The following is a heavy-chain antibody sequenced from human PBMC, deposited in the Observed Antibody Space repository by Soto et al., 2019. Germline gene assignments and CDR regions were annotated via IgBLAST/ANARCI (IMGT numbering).Heavy chain of an antibody. CDR3: ARSSRSYFDY. Sequence: SETLSLTCTVSGGSISRSGYFWSWIRQHPGKGLEWIGYIYDSGSTYYNPSLKSRVSLSVDTSKNQFSLNLTSVTAADTAMYYCARSSRSYFDYWGQGTLVTVS. J-gene: IGHJ4*02. CDR1: GGSISRSGYF. CDR2: IYDSGST. V-gene: IGHV4-31*03.